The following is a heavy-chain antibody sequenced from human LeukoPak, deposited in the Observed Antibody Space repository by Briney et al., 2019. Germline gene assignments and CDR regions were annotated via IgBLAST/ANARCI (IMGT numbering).Heavy chain of an antibody. Sequence: PGGSLRLSCAASGFTFSSYGMHWVRQAPGKGLEWVAVISYDGSSKYYADSVKGRFTISRDNSKNTLYLQMISLRAEDTDVYYCAKDARRTDGWYFFDHWGQGTLVTVSS. D-gene: IGHD6-19*01. J-gene: IGHJ4*02. CDR3: AKDARRTDGWYFFDH. CDR1: GFTFSSYG. CDR2: ISYDGSSK. V-gene: IGHV3-30*18.